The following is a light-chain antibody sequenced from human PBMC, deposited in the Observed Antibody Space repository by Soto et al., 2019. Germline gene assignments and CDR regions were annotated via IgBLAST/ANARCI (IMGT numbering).Light chain of an antibody. CDR2: GAS. CDR1: QSVSNNY. V-gene: IGKV3-20*01. Sequence: EVGLTQSPGTVSLSTGERATLSCRASQSVSNNYLAWYQQKPGQAPRLLIYGASNRATGIPDRFSGSGSGTDFTLTISRLEPEDFAVYYCQQYGSSGTFGQGTKVDIK. J-gene: IGKJ1*01. CDR3: QQYGSSGT.